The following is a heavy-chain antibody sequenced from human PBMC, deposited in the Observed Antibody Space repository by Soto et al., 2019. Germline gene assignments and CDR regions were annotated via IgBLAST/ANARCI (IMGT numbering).Heavy chain of an antibody. J-gene: IGHJ6*02. CDR3: ATLPRLDGMDV. CDR2: IFHTGST. V-gene: IGHV4-38-2*01. Sequence: SETLSLTCAVSGYSIISGHSWGWIRQPPGKGLEWIGSIFHTGSTCYNPSLKSRVTLSVDTSKNQFSLKLSSVTAADTAVYFCATLPRLDGMDVWGQGTTVTVSS. D-gene: IGHD6-25*01. CDR1: GYSIISGHS.